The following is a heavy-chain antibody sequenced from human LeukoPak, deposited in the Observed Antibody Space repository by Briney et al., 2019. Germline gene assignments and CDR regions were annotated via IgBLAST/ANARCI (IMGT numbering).Heavy chain of an antibody. J-gene: IGHJ2*01. CDR1: GFTFSSYA. D-gene: IGHD4-11*01. CDR3: ANPTTVADWYFDL. CDR2: ISGSGGST. Sequence: GGSLRLSCAASGFTFSSYAISWVRQAPGKGLEWVSAISGSGGSTYYADSVKGRFTISRDNSKNTLYLQMNSLRAEDTAVYYCANPTTVADWYFDLWGRGTLVTVSS. V-gene: IGHV3-23*01.